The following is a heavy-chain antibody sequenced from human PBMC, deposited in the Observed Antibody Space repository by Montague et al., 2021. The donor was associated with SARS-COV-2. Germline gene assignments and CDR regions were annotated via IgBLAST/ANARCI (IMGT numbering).Heavy chain of an antibody. CDR1: GSSIRSYY. D-gene: IGHD4-17*01. J-gene: IGHJ4*02. CDR3: AGENSVTTFGGPYYIDS. CDR2: IYDSGST. Sequence: SETLSLTCIVSGSSIRSYYWSWIRQPPGKGLEWIGYIYDSGSTNYNPSLTSRVPISVDTSKNQFSLKLSSVTAADTAVYYCAGENSVTTFGGPYYIDSWGQGTLVTVSA. V-gene: IGHV4-59*01.